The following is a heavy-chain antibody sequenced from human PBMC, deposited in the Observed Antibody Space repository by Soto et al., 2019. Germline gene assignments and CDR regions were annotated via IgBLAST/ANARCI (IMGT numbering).Heavy chain of an antibody. J-gene: IGHJ6*03. V-gene: IGHV1-3*01. Sequence: ASVKVSCTASGYTFTSYAMHWVRQAPGQRLEWMGWINAGNGNTKYSQKFQGRVTITRDTSASTAYMELSSLRSEDTAVYYCARVPLNWNYDDYYYMDVWGKGTTVTVSS. D-gene: IGHD1-7*01. CDR2: INAGNGNT. CDR1: GYTFTSYA. CDR3: ARVPLNWNYDDYYYMDV.